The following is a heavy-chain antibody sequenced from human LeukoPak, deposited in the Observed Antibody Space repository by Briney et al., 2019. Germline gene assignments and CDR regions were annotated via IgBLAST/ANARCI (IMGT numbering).Heavy chain of an antibody. CDR3: AREVAYCGGDCYAFDI. J-gene: IGHJ3*02. CDR2: IWYDGSNK. D-gene: IGHD2-21*02. Sequence: GGSLRLSCAASGFTFSSYGMHWVRQAPGKGLEWVAVIWYDGSNKYYADSVKGRFTISRDNSKNTLYLQMNSLRAEDTAVYYCAREVAYCGGDCYAFDIWGQGTMVTVSS. V-gene: IGHV3-33*01. CDR1: GFTFSSYG.